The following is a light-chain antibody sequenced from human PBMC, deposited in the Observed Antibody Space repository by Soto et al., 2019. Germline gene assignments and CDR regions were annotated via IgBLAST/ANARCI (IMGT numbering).Light chain of an antibody. J-gene: IGKJ3*01. Sequence: EIGLTQSPGTLSLSPGERATLSCRASQSVSGTYLAWYQQRPGQAPEVPIYGASSSAAVIPDRLSGSGSGTDFTFTISRLEPEAVAVDECQQYGASPLNFGRGTKGDIK. CDR2: GAS. CDR1: QSVSGTY. CDR3: QQYGASPLN. V-gene: IGKV3-20*01.